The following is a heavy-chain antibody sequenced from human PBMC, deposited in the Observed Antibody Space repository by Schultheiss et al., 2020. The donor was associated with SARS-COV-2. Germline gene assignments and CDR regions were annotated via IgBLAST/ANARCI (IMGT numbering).Heavy chain of an antibody. Sequence: GESLKISCSASGFTFSSYAMHWVRQAPGKGLEYVSAISSNGGSTYYADSVKGRFTISRDNAKNSLYLQMNSLRAEDTAVYYCARDRDIAIDYWGQGTLVTVSS. J-gene: IGHJ4*02. CDR2: ISSNGGST. D-gene: IGHD5-12*01. CDR1: GFTFSSYA. V-gene: IGHV3-64*04. CDR3: ARDRDIAIDY.